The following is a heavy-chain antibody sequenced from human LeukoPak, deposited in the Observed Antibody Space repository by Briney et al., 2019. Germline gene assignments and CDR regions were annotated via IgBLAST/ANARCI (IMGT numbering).Heavy chain of an antibody. D-gene: IGHD1-26*01. CDR2: IKEDGSEK. CDR3: ARDWPFLVGGTPY. V-gene: IGHV3-7*01. CDR1: GFTFSSYW. Sequence: GGSLRLSCAASGFTFSSYWMSWVRQGPGKGLEWVANIKEDGSEKYYVDSVKGRFTISRDNAKNPLYLQMNSLRAEDTAVYYCARDWPFLVGGTPYGGQGTLVTVSS. J-gene: IGHJ4*02.